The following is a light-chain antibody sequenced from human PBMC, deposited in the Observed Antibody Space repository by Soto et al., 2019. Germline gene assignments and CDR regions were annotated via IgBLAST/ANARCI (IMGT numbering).Light chain of an antibody. Sequence: AIRMTQSPSSLSASTGDRVTITCRASQGISSYLSWYQQKPGKAPKLLIYAASTLQSGVPSRFCGSGSGTDFTLTISCLQAEDVATYYCQQYYSYPRTFGEGTK. J-gene: IGKJ1*01. V-gene: IGKV1-8*01. CDR1: QGISSY. CDR3: QQYYSYPRT. CDR2: AAS.